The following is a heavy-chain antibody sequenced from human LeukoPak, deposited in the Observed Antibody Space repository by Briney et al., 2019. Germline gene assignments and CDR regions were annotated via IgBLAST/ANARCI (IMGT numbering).Heavy chain of an antibody. V-gene: IGHV4-38-2*02. Sequence: SETLSLTCSVADSSISSTYYWAWVRQPPGKGPEWLANINPSGGTYSTPALRRRITISLDTPKSQFSPRLSSVTAADTAIYYSARDAQGHNYGEYYFDSWGPGTLVTASS. CDR3: ARDAQGHNYGEYYFDS. CDR2: INPSGGT. CDR1: DSSISSTYY. D-gene: IGHD5-18*01. J-gene: IGHJ4*02.